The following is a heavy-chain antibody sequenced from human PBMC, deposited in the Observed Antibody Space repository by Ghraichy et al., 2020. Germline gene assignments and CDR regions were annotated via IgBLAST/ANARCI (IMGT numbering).Heavy chain of an antibody. D-gene: IGHD6-13*01. CDR3: ALRRYSSSWHGGPIDY. V-gene: IGHV4-59*01. Sequence: SETLSLTCTVFGGSISSYYWSWIRQPPGKGLEWIGYIYYSGSTNYNPSLKSRVTISVDTSKNQFSLKLSSVTAADTAVYYCALRRYSSSWHGGPIDYWGQGTLVTVSS. J-gene: IGHJ4*02. CDR2: IYYSGST. CDR1: GGSISSYY.